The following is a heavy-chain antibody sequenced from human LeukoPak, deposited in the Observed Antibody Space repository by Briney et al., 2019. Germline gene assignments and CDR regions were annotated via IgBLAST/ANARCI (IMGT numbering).Heavy chain of an antibody. D-gene: IGHD6-13*01. Sequence: SETLSLTCTVSGGSISSGSYYWSWIRQPAGKGLKWIGRIYTSGSTNYNPSLKSRVTISVDTSKNQFSLKLSSVTAADTAVYYCARDRDSSSFDYYYYYMDVWGKGTTVTVSS. CDR2: IYTSGST. J-gene: IGHJ6*03. CDR1: GGSISSGSYY. CDR3: ARDRDSSSFDYYYYYMDV. V-gene: IGHV4-61*02.